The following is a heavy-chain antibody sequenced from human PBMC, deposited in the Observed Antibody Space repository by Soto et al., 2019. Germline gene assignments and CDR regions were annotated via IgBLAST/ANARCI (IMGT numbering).Heavy chain of an antibody. J-gene: IGHJ4*02. D-gene: IGHD5-18*01. CDR3: VRSKGGYSYGTPFDY. Sequence: EVQLEESGGALVQPGRSLRLSCAASGFTFDDYAMYWVRQVLGKGLEWVSSISWNSGNIGYADSVKGRFTTSRDNAENSLDLQMNNLRPEDTALYYCVRSKGGYSYGTPFDYWGQGTLVTVSS. V-gene: IGHV3-9*01. CDR1: GFTFDDYA. CDR2: ISWNSGNI.